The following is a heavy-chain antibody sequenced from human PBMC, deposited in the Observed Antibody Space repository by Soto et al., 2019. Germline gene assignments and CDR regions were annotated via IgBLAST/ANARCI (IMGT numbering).Heavy chain of an antibody. Sequence: SETLSLTCAVSCGSISRSNWWSWVRQAPGKGLEWIGEIYHSGSTNYNPSLKSRVTISVDKSKNQFSLKLSSVTAADTAVYYCARESRPYSSGWYNWFDPWGQGTLVT. D-gene: IGHD6-19*01. J-gene: IGHJ5*02. V-gene: IGHV4-4*02. CDR3: ARESRPYSSGWYNWFDP. CDR1: CGSISRSNW. CDR2: IYHSGST.